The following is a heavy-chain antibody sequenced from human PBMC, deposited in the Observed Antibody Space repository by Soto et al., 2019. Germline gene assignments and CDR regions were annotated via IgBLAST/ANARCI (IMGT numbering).Heavy chain of an antibody. J-gene: IGHJ4*02. CDR1: CYTFTGYY. Sequence: SVKVSYKRSCYTFTGYYMHWVRQAPGQGLEWMGWINPNSGGTNYAQKFQGCVTMTRDTSISTAYMELSRLRSDDTAVYYCAREGSGTFFDYWGQGTLVTVSS. V-gene: IGHV1-2*04. CDR2: INPNSGGT. CDR3: AREGSGTFFDY. D-gene: IGHD2-15*01.